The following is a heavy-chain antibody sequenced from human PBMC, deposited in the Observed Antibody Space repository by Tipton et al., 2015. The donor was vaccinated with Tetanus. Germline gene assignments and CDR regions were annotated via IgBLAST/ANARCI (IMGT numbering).Heavy chain of an antibody. D-gene: IGHD2-8*02. CDR1: GDSLSNGDYY. J-gene: IGHJ5*02. Sequence: LSLTCTVSGDSLSNGDYYWSWIRQPPGKGLESIGYIYYSGSTYYNPSLKSRVTISVDTSKNQFSLRLSSVTAADTAVYYCARATSTGPAYNWFDPWGQGTLVTVSS. CDR2: IYYSGST. CDR3: ARATSTGPAYNWFDP. V-gene: IGHV4-30-4*01.